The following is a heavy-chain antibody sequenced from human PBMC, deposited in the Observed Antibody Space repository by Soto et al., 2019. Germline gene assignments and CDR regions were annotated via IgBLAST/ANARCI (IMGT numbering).Heavy chain of an antibody. CDR2: FIAMLGTP. CDR3: ARGAMANFGY. CDR1: GGTFGSQG. J-gene: IGHJ4*02. Sequence: SVKVSCKASGGTFGSQGIAWVRQAPGQGLEWMGGFIAMLGTPTYAKKVQGRATISADESLTSSYLELRSLRSEDTGVYFCARGAMANFGYWGQVTVGT. V-gene: IGHV1-69*13.